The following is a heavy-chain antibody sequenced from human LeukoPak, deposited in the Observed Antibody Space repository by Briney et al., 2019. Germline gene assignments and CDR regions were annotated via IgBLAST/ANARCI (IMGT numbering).Heavy chain of an antibody. V-gene: IGHV3-15*07. D-gene: IGHD3-10*01. CDR1: GFTFNDAW. Sequence: GGSLRLSCAASGFTFNDAWMNWVRQAPGKGLEWVGRIKRKTEGGTTDYGAPVKGRFSISRDDSKNTAYLQMNSLKTEDTAFYYCTTGNFGPYWGQGTLVTVSS. J-gene: IGHJ4*02. CDR2: IKRKTEGGTT. CDR3: TTGNFGPY.